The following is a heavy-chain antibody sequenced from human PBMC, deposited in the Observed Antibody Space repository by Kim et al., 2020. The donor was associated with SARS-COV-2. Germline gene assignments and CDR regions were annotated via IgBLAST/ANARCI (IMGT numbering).Heavy chain of an antibody. V-gene: IGHV3-23*01. Sequence: GGSLRLSCAASGFAFSNYAMTWVRQAPGRGLEWVSSISGSGDNALYADSVKGRFTISRDNSNNTLYLQTNSLRADDTAVYYCAKGWGSSTTSCYNYWGPGILVTVSS. D-gene: IGHD2-2*02. J-gene: IGHJ4*02. CDR3: AKGWGSSTTSCYNY. CDR2: ISGSGDNA. CDR1: GFAFSNYA.